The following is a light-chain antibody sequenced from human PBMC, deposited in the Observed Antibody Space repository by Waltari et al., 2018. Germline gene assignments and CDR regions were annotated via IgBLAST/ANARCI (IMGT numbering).Light chain of an antibody. CDR3: QVWDITTASVI. CDR2: RDN. Sequence: SYELTQPLSVSVALGQTARISCGGDNIGRKNVHWYQQKPGQAPVLVIYRDNNRPSGLPELFSGSNSGNTATLTISGAQAGDEADYYCQVWDITTASVIFGGGTKLTV. V-gene: IGLV3-9*01. J-gene: IGLJ2*01. CDR1: NIGRKN.